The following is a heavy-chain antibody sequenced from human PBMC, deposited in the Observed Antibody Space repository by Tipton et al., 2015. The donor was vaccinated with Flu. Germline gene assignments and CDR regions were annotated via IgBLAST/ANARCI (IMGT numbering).Heavy chain of an antibody. J-gene: IGHJ6*02. V-gene: IGHV3-23*01. CDR1: AFTFSSSA. Sequence: SLRLSCVASAFTFSSSAMTWVRQAPGKGLEWVSGISGNDGSTYYADSVKGRFTISRDNSKNTLYLQMNSLRGEDTAIYYCANGNFYYAVDVWAKGPRSPSP. CDR3: ANGNFYYAVDV. CDR2: ISGNDGST.